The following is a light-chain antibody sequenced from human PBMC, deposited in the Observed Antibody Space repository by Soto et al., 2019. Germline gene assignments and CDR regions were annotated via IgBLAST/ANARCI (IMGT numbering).Light chain of an antibody. Sequence: DIQMTQSPSSLSASVGDRVTITCRASQSISSWLAWYQQKPGKAPNLLIYGASSLQSGVPSRFSGSGSGTDFTLTISSLQPEDFATYYCQQAHSFPWTFGQGTKVDIK. CDR2: GAS. CDR1: QSISSW. J-gene: IGKJ1*01. V-gene: IGKV1-12*01. CDR3: QQAHSFPWT.